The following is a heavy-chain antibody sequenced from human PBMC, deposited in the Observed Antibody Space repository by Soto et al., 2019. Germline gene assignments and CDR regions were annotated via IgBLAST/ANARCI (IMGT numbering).Heavy chain of an antibody. CDR1: GGSFSGYY. CDR2: INHSGST. J-gene: IGHJ4*02. CDR3: ARARPGPQWLVPFDY. Sequence: QVQLQQWGAGLLKPSETLSLTCAVYGGSFSGYYWSWIRQPPGKGLEWIGEINHSGSTNYNPSLKSRVTVSVATSKNQFSLKLSSVTAADTAVYYCARARPGPQWLVPFDYWGQGTLVTVSS. D-gene: IGHD6-19*01. V-gene: IGHV4-34*01.